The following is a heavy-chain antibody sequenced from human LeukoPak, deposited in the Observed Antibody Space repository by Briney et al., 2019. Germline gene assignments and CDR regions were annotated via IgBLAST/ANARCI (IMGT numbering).Heavy chain of an antibody. J-gene: IGHJ6*03. CDR2: IKQDGSEK. CDR1: GFTFSSYW. D-gene: IGHD6-13*01. Sequence: GGSLSLSCAASGFTFSSYWMSWVRQAPGKGLEWVANIKQDGSEKYYVDSVKGRFTISRDNAKNSPYLQMNSLRAEDTAVYYCARDXXAAAGTSSFSDYYYYMDVWGKGTTVTVSS. V-gene: IGHV3-7*01. CDR3: ARDXXAAAGTSSFSDYYYYMDV.